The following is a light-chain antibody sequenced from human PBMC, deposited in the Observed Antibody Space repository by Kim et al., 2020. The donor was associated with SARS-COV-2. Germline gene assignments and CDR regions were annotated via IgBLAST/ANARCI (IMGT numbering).Light chain of an antibody. Sequence: DIQMTQSPSSLSASVGDRVTITCRASQDILNSLNWYQQKPGKAPKLLIYDAPNLKTGVPSRFSGSGSGTDFTFTISSLQPEDVATYYCQQYYSIPLTFGEGTKVDIK. V-gene: IGKV1-33*01. CDR1: QDILNS. J-gene: IGKJ4*02. CDR2: DAP. CDR3: QQYYSIPLT.